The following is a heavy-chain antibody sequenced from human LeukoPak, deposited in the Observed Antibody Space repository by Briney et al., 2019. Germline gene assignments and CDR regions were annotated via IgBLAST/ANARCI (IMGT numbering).Heavy chain of an antibody. J-gene: IGHJ6*03. D-gene: IGHD5-18*01. Sequence: AGGSLRLSCAASGFAFSTYSMIWVRQAPGKGLEWVSSISSTSAYIYYADSLKGRFTISRDNAKNSLHLQTNSLRAEDTAVYYCARGGYSHGRYYYYMDVWGIGTAVTVSS. V-gene: IGHV3-21*06. CDR2: ISSTSAYI. CDR3: ARGGYSHGRYYYYMDV. CDR1: GFAFSTYS.